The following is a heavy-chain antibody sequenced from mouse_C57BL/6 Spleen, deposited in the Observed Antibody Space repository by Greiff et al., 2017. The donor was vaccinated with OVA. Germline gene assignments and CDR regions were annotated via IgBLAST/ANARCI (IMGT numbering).Heavy chain of an antibody. CDR2: IYPSDSET. CDR1: GYTFTSYW. V-gene: IGHV1-61*01. J-gene: IGHJ1*03. D-gene: IGHD4-1*01. Sequence: VQLQQPGAELVRPGSSVKLSCKASGYTFTSYWMDWVKQRPGQGLEWIGNIYPSDSETHYNQKFKDKATLTVDKSSSTAYMQLSSLTSEDSAVYYFARKLHWCFDVWGTGTTVTVSS. CDR3: ARKLHWCFDV.